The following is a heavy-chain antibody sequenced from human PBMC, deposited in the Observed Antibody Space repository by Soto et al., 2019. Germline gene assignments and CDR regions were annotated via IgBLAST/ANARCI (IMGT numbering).Heavy chain of an antibody. CDR1: GYSISSGYY. V-gene: IGHV4-38-2*02. CDR3: EALWFGELAFNY. Sequence: SETLSLTCSVSGYSISSGYYWGWVRQAPGKGLEWLGSVYHNGIMFHNPSFQSRVTISVETSKNQFSLNLRSVTAAETAVYCCEALWFGELAFNYWGHGILVTVS. J-gene: IGHJ4*01. CDR2: VYHNGIM. D-gene: IGHD3-10*01.